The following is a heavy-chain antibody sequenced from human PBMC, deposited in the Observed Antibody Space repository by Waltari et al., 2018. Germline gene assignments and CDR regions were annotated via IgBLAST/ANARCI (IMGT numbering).Heavy chain of an antibody. J-gene: IGHJ3*02. CDR2: ISSSSSYI. Sequence: EVQLVESGGGLVKPGGSLRLSCAASGFTFSSYSMNCVRQAPGKGLEWVSSISSSSSYIYYADSVKGRFTISRDNAKNSLYLQMNSLRAEDTAVYYCARSLTFGGVDAFDIWGQGTMVTVSS. CDR1: GFTFSSYS. D-gene: IGHD3-16*01. CDR3: ARSLTFGGVDAFDI. V-gene: IGHV3-21*01.